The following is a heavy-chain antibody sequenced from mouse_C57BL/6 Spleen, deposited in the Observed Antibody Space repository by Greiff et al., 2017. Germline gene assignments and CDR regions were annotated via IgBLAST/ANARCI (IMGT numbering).Heavy chain of an antibody. D-gene: IGHD2-1*01. J-gene: IGHJ4*01. V-gene: IGHV1-55*01. CDR3: AVYYGKRGYYAMDY. CDR2: IYPGSGST. CDR1: GYTFTSYW. Sequence: QVQLQQPGAELVKPGASVKMSCKASGYTFTSYWLTWVKQRPGKGLEWIGDIYPGSGSTNYNEKFKSKATLTVDTASSTAYMQLSSLTSEDSAVYYCAVYYGKRGYYAMDYWGQGTSVTVSS.